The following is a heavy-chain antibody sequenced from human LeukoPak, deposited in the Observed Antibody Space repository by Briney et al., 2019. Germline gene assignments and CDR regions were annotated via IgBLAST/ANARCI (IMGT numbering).Heavy chain of an antibody. V-gene: IGHV5-51*01. CDR3: ARQIHTTFGVVKEYGMDV. CDR1: GYSFTSYW. D-gene: IGHD3-3*01. J-gene: IGHJ6*02. Sequence: GESLKISCKGSGYSFTSYWIGWVRQMPGKGLEWMGIIYPGDSDTRYSPSFQGQVTISADKSISTAYLQWSSLKASDTAMYYCARQIHTTFGVVKEYGMDVWGQGTTVTVSS. CDR2: IYPGDSDT.